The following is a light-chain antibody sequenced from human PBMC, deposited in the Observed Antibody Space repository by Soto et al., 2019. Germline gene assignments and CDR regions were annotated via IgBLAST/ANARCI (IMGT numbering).Light chain of an antibody. V-gene: IGKV1-5*01. CDR2: DAS. J-gene: IGKJ2*01. Sequence: DIQMTQSPSTLSASVGDRVTITCRASQSISSWLAWYQQKPGKAPTLLIYDASSLESGVPSRFSGSGSGTEFTLTISSLQPDDFATYYCQQYNSYSPMYTFGQGTKLEIK. CDR1: QSISSW. CDR3: QQYNSYSPMYT.